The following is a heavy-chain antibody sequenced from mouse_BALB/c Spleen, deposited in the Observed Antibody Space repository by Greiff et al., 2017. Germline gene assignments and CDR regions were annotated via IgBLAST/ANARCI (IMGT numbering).Heavy chain of an antibody. CDR1: GYSITSDYA. V-gene: IGHV3-2*02. CDR2: ISYSGST. CDR3: ARGNYYGYFDV. Sequence: EVKVEESGPGLVKPSQSLSLTCTVTGYSITSDYAWNWIRQFPGNKLEWMGYISYSGSTSYNPSLKSRISITRDTSKNQFFLQLNSVTTEDTATYYCARGNYYGYFDVWGAGTTVTVSS. D-gene: IGHD2-1*01. J-gene: IGHJ1*01.